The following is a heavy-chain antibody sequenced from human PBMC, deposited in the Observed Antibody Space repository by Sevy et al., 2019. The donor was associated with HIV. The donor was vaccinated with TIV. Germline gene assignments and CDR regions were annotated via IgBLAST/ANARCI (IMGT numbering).Heavy chain of an antibody. CDR3: ARERQLVLDY. D-gene: IGHD6-13*01. CDR1: GGSISSYY. Sequence: SETLSLTCTVSGGSISSYYWSWIRQPPGKGLEWIGYIYCSGSTNYNPSLKSRVTISVDTSKNQFSLKLSSVTASDTAVYYCARERQLVLDYWGQGTLVTVSS. CDR2: IYCSGST. V-gene: IGHV4-59*01. J-gene: IGHJ4*02.